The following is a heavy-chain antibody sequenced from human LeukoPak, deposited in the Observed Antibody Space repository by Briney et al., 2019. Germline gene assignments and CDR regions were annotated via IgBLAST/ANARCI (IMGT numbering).Heavy chain of an antibody. J-gene: IGHJ5*02. CDR3: ARDRRWELLWFDP. Sequence: SETLSLTCTVSGGSISSSSYYRGWIRQPPGKGLEWIGSIYYSGSTYYNPSLKSRVTISVDTSKNQFSLKLSSVTAADTAVYYCARDRRWELLWFDPWAQGTLVTVSS. CDR2: IYYSGST. V-gene: IGHV4-39*07. D-gene: IGHD1-26*01. CDR1: GGSISSSSYY.